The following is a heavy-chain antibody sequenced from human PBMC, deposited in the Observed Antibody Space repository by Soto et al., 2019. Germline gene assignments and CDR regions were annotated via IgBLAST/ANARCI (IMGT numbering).Heavy chain of an antibody. V-gene: IGHV4-39*01. D-gene: IGHD2-2*01. CDR2: FYYSGST. J-gene: IGHJ6*02. CDR1: GGSISSGPYS. CDR3: ARLGGYCTITSCDGYCGMDV. Sequence: PSETLSLTCTVSGGSISSGPYSWCWIRQPPGKGLEWIGTFYYSGSTYYNPSLESRVTISVDTSKNQFSLKVSSVTATDTAVYYCARLGGYCTITSCDGYCGMDVWGQGNTGTVS.